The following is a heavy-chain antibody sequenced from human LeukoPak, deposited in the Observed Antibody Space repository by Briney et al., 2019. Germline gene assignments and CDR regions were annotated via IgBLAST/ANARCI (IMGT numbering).Heavy chain of an antibody. V-gene: IGHV4-4*02. CDR1: GGSISSSNW. CDR2: IYHSGST. D-gene: IGHD3-22*01. CDR3: ARGPSNYYYDSSGYYFDY. Sequence: PSETLSLTCAVSGGSISSSNWWSWVRQPPGKGLEWIGEIYHSGSTNYNPSLKSRVTISVDKSKNQFSLKLSSVTAADTAVYYCARGPSNYYYDSSGYYFDYWGQGTLVTVSS. J-gene: IGHJ4*02.